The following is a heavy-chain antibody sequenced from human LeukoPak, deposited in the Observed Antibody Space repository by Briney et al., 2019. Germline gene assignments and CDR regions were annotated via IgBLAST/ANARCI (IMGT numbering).Heavy chain of an antibody. CDR1: GFTFSNAW. CDR3: ARVVYGPNAFDI. V-gene: IGHV3-7*01. D-gene: IGHD2/OR15-2a*01. J-gene: IGHJ3*02. Sequence: PGGSLRLSCAASGFTFSNAWMSWVRQAPGKGLEWVANIKQDGSEKYYVDSVKGRFTISRDNAKNSLYLQMNSLRAEDTAVYYCARVVYGPNAFDIWGQGTMVTVSS. CDR2: IKQDGSEK.